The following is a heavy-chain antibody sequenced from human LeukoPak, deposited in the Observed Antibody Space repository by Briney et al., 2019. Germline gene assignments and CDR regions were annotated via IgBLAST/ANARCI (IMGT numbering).Heavy chain of an antibody. Sequence: GGSLRLSCAASGFTFSSYWMHWVRQAPGKGLEWVAVISHEGSAKYHADSVKGRFTVSRDNSKNMVYLQMNSLRAEDTAVYYCAKVGYYDSSGYYYGYYFDYWGQGTLVTVSS. CDR3: AKVGYYDSSGYYYGYYFDY. D-gene: IGHD3-22*01. J-gene: IGHJ4*02. V-gene: IGHV3-30*18. CDR2: ISHEGSAK. CDR1: GFTFSSYW.